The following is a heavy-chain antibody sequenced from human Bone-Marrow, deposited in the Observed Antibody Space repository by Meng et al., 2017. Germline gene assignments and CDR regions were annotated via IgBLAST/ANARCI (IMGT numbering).Heavy chain of an antibody. D-gene: IGHD4-17*01. J-gene: IGHJ4*02. Sequence: EGQLVESVGGLVRPGGSLRPFCAGSGFTFSSYDIHWVRQATGKGLEWVSAIGTAGDTYYPGSVKGQFTISRENAKNSLYLQMNSLRAGDTAVYYCARTYGDPRYYFDYWGQGTLVTVSS. CDR1: GFTFSSYD. CDR2: IGTAGDT. V-gene: IGHV3-13*01. CDR3: ARTYGDPRYYFDY.